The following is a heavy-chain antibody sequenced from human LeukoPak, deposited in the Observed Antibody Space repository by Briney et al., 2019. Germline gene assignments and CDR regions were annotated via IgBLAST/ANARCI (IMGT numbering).Heavy chain of an antibody. D-gene: IGHD6-13*01. J-gene: IGHJ4*02. CDR2: IWYDGGNK. CDR1: GFTFSSHV. Sequence: GGSLRLSCAASGFTFSSHVMHWVRQAPGKGLEWVAVIWYDGGNKYYADSVKGRFTISRDNSMNTPYLQMKSLRAEDTAVYYCARVAPIYSSSLYYLDYWGQGTLVTVSS. CDR3: ARVAPIYSSSLYYLDY. V-gene: IGHV3-33*01.